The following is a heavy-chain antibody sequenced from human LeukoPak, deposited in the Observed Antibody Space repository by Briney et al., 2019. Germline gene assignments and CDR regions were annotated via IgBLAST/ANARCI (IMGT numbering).Heavy chain of an antibody. J-gene: IGHJ5*02. CDR1: GGXISSVGYY. CDR3: ARVGPNYDSSA. D-gene: IGHD3-22*01. V-gene: IGHV4-31*03. CDR2: ISYSGTT. Sequence: SQTLSLTCTVSGGXISSVGYYWSWIRQLPGKGLEWIGYISYSGTTYYNPSLKSRVTISVDTSKNQFSLNLNSVTAADTAVYYCARVGPNYDSSAWGQGTMVTVSS.